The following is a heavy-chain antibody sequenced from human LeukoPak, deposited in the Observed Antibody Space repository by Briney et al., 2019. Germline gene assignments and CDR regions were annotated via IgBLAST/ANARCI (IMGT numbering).Heavy chain of an antibody. V-gene: IGHV4-59*01. CDR2: IYYSGST. CDR1: GGSISSYY. Sequence: PSETLSLTCTVSGGSISSYYWNWIRQPPGKGLEWIGYIYYSGSTNYNPSLKSRVTISVDTSKNQFSLKLSSVTAADTAVYYCGREGSSYAFDIWGQGTMVTVSS. CDR3: GREGSSYAFDI. J-gene: IGHJ3*02. D-gene: IGHD6-19*01.